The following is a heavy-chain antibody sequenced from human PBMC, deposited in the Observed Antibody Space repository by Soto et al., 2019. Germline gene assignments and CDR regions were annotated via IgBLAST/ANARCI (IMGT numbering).Heavy chain of an antibody. J-gene: IGHJ5*02. CDR3: ATLWIGWNSAYNWFDP. D-gene: IGHD3-10*01. V-gene: IGHV1-24*01. Sequence: ASVKVSCKVSGYTLTELSMHWVRQAPGKGLEWMGGFDPEDGETIYAQKFQGRVTMTEDTSTDTAYMELSSLRSEDTAVYYCATLWIGWNSAYNWFDPWGQGTLVTV. CDR1: GYTLTELS. CDR2: FDPEDGET.